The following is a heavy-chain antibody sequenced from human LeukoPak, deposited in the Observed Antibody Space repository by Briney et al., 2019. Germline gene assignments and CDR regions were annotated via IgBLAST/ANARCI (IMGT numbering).Heavy chain of an antibody. CDR2: IYTSGST. V-gene: IGHV4-61*02. D-gene: IGHD3-22*01. CDR1: GGSISSGSCY. CDR3: ARGLGYYYDSSGQYFDY. Sequence: PSETLSLTCTVSGGSISSGSCYWSWIRQPAGKGLEWIGRIYTSGSTNYNPSLKSRVTISVDTSKNQFSLKLSSVTAADTAVYYCARGLGYYYDSSGQYFDYWGQGTLVTVSS. J-gene: IGHJ4*02.